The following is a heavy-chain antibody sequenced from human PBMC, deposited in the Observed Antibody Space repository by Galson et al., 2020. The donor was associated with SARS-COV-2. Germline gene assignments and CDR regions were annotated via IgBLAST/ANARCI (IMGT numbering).Heavy chain of an antibody. V-gene: IGHV1-18*01. J-gene: IGHJ4*02. CDR3: ARELGSGTYHSLDY. Sequence: ASVKVSCKASGYTFTSYGISCVRQAPGQGLEWVAWISAFNGNTDYAQKLQGRVTMTTDTSTSTAYMELRSLRSDDTAVYYCARELGSGTYHSLDYWGQGTLVTVSS. CDR2: ISAFNGNT. D-gene: IGHD3-10*01. CDR1: GYTFTSYG.